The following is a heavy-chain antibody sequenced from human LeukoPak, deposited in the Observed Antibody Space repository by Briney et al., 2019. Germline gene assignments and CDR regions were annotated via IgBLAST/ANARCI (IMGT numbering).Heavy chain of an antibody. D-gene: IGHD6-13*01. Sequence: PSETLSLTCAVYGGSFSGYYWSWIRQPPGKGLEWIGEINHSGSTNYNPSLKSRVTISVDTSKNQFSLKLSSVTAADTAVYYCARDAAAAGLYYFDYWGQGTLVTVSS. CDR2: INHSGST. CDR3: ARDAAAAGLYYFDY. V-gene: IGHV4-34*01. CDR1: GGSFSGYY. J-gene: IGHJ4*02.